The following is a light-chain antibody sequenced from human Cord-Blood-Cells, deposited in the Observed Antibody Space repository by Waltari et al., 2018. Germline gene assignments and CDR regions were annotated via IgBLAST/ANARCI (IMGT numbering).Light chain of an antibody. CDR3: CSYAGSYTFV. CDR1: SSDVGGYNY. CDR2: DVS. Sequence: QSALTQPRSVSGSPGQSVTISCTGTSSDVGGYNYVSWYQQHPGKAPKLMICDVSKLPSGVPDRFSGSKSGNTASLTISGLQAEDEADYYCCSYAGSYTFVFGGGTKLTVL. V-gene: IGLV2-11*01. J-gene: IGLJ2*01.